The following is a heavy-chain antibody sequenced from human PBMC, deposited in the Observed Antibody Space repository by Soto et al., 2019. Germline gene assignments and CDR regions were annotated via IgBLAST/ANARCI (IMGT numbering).Heavy chain of an antibody. J-gene: IGHJ3*02. CDR1: GGTFSTYS. V-gene: IGHV1-69*02. Sequence: QVQLVQSGAEVKKPGSSVKVSCKDSGGTFSTYSMFWVRQAPGQGLEWMGRIIPMLGVRNYAQRFQDRVTITADKSTPTVHMELSSLRSEDTALYYCSIGSWSGEVFDIWGQGTMVTVSS. D-gene: IGHD2-21*01. CDR2: IIPMLGVR. CDR3: SIGSWSGEVFDI.